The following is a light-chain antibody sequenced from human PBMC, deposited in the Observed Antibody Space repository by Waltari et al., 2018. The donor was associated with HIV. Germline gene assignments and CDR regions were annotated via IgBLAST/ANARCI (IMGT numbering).Light chain of an antibody. V-gene: IGLV2-14*03. CDR2: DVS. CDR1: SSDVGGYNY. CDR3: SSYTSSSTPYV. Sequence: QSALTQPASVSGSPRQSITISCTGTSSDVGGYNYVSWYQQHPGKSPKLMIYDVSNRPSVLSDRFPGSKSGNASSLTISGLQAKDEADYYCSSYTSSSTPYVFGTGTKVTVL. J-gene: IGLJ1*01.